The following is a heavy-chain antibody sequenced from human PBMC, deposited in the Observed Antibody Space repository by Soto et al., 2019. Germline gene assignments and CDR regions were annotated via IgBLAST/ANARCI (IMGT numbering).Heavy chain of an antibody. CDR1: GYTFTSYG. V-gene: IGHV1-18*01. CDR3: ARDSPPPRE. CDR2: ISGDNGNT. Sequence: QVQLVQSGAEVKKPGASVKVSCKASGYTFTSYGISWVRQAPGQGLEWMGWISGDNGNTKCAQKLQGTVTVTTDTSTSTASMEVRSLTSDDTAVYFCARDSPPPREWGQGTLVTVSS. J-gene: IGHJ4*02.